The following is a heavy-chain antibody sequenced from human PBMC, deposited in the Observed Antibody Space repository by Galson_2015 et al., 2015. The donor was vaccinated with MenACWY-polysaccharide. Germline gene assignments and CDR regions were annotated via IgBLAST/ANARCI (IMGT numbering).Heavy chain of an antibody. D-gene: IGHD2-2*01. CDR2: ISYGGDSQ. Sequence: SLRLSCAASGFSVSHFGMHWVRQAPGKGLEWVAVISYGGDSQYYGDSVRGRFTISTDTSNNTLYLQMTSLTTEDTAVYYCAKVMTYLYQYIDVRGQGTTVIVSS. CDR1: GFSVSHFG. CDR3: AKVMTYLYQYIDV. V-gene: IGHV3-30*18. J-gene: IGHJ6*03.